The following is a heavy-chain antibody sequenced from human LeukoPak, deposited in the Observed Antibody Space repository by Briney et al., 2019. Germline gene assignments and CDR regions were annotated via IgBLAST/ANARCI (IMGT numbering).Heavy chain of an antibody. V-gene: IGHV4-34*01. J-gene: IGHJ5*02. CDR2: INHGGST. CDR3: ARILTGYCSSTSCYSRGFDP. CDR1: GGSFSGYY. D-gene: IGHD2-2*02. Sequence: SETLSLTCAVYGGSFSGYYWSWIRQPPGKGLEWIGEINHGGSTNYNPSLKSRVTISVDTSKNQFSLKLSSVTAADTAVYYCARILTGYCSSTSCYSRGFDPWGQGTLVTVSS.